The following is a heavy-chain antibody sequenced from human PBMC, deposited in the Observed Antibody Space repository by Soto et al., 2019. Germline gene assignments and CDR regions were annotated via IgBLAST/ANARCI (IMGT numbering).Heavy chain of an antibody. CDR1: GFTFSSYA. J-gene: IGHJ6*02. CDR3: ARDGLGDYGDYSHYYYYGMDV. CDR2: ISYDGSNK. Sequence: GGSLRLSCAASGFTFSSYAMHWVRQAPGKXLEWVAVISYDGSNKYYADSVKGRFTISRDNSKNTLYLQMNSLRAEDTAVYYCARDGLGDYGDYSHYYYYGMDVWGQGTTVTVSS. V-gene: IGHV3-30-3*01. D-gene: IGHD4-17*01.